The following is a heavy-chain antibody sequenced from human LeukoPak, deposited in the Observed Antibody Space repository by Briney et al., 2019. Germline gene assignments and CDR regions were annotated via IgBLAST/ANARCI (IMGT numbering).Heavy chain of an antibody. D-gene: IGHD7-27*01. V-gene: IGHV1-69*04. Sequence: GASVKVSCKASGGTFSSYAISWVRQAPGQELEWMGRVIPILGIANYAQKFQGRVTITADKSTSTAYMELSSLRSEDTAVYYCARSLSTGVLAYWGQGTLVTVSS. CDR2: VIPILGIA. CDR3: ARSLSTGVLAY. CDR1: GGTFSSYA. J-gene: IGHJ4*02.